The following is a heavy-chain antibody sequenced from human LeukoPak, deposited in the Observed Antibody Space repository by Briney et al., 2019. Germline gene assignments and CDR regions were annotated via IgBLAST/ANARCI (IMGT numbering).Heavy chain of an antibody. CDR1: GFAFSTYT. CDR3: AKDFTPDGRWDIDY. V-gene: IGHV3-23*03. D-gene: IGHD1-26*01. J-gene: IGHJ4*02. Sequence: GGSLRLSCVASGFAFSTYTINWVRQAPGKGLEWVAGIFGDASQRYYAGSVKGRFTISRDNSKNTVDLQMRSLGVEDTATYYCAKDFTPDGRWDIDYWGQGTLATVSS. CDR2: IFGDASQR.